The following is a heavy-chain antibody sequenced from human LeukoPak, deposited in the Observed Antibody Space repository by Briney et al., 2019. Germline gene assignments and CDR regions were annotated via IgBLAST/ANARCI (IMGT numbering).Heavy chain of an antibody. CDR2: ISSSGSTI. J-gene: IGHJ4*02. CDR3: ARDSTVVTLDY. CDR1: GLTFSSYE. Sequence: GGTLRLSCAASGLTFSSYEMNWVRQAPGKGLEWVSYISSSGSTIYYADSVKGRFTISRDNAKHSLYLQMNSLRAEDTAVYYCARDSTVVTLDYWGQGTLVTVSS. D-gene: IGHD4-23*01. V-gene: IGHV3-48*03.